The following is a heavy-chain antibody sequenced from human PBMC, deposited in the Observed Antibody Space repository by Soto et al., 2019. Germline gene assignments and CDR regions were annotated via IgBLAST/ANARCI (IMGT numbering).Heavy chain of an antibody. J-gene: IGHJ4*02. CDR3: AREKSSHGYQDTGPFVX. CDR1: GVSIRGYY. D-gene: IGHD5-18*01. Sequence: SETLSLTCTVSGVSIRGYYWNWIRRSPGNGLEWIVYIYYSGSSHFNPSLKSRVSISVDTSTKKFSLKLNSVTAADTAVYYCAREKSSHGYQDTGPFVXWGQGTLVTVSX. V-gene: IGHV4-59*01. CDR2: IYYSGSS.